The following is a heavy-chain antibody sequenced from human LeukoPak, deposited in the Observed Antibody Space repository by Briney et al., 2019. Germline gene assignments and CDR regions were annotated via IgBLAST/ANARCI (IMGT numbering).Heavy chain of an antibody. CDR3: ARGFVAGAYWYFDL. CDR1: GGSISGYY. J-gene: IGHJ2*01. D-gene: IGHD6-19*01. CDR2: LYNSGST. Sequence: MASETLSLTCTVSGGSISGYYWSWNRQPPGEGLEWIGYLYNSGSTNYNPSLKSRVTISGDTSKNQFFLKLSSVTAADTAVYFCARGFVAGAYWYFDLWGRGTLVAVSS. V-gene: IGHV4-59*01.